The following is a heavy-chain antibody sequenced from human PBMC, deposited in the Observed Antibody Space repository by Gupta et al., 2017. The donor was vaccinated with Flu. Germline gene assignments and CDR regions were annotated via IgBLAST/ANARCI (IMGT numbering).Heavy chain of an antibody. CDR3: VRQSYCSSTTCDLGVSFDL. D-gene: IGHD2-2*01. V-gene: IGHV3-73*02. CDR1: EFTFSGSV. J-gene: IGHJ3*01. Sequence: EEQLVESGGGLVRPAGSLRLSCATSEFTFSGSVMHWVRQPPGKGLEWIGRIRRKTANYATVYIPAVNGRFTISRDDLKSTAFLQMDSLKAEDTAVYYCVRQSYCSSTTCDLGVSFDLWGPGTMVTVSS. CDR2: IRRKTANYAT.